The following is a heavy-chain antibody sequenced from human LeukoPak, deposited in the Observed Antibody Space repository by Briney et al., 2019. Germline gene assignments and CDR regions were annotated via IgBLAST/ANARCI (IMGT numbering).Heavy chain of an antibody. D-gene: IGHD6-13*01. CDR1: GGSFSGYY. Sequence: SETLSLTCAVYGGSFSGYYWSWIRQPPGKGLEWIGEINHSGSTNYNPSLKSRLTISVDTSKNQFSLKLSSVTAADTAVYYCARVSSSWYFHYFDYWGQGTLVTVSS. V-gene: IGHV4-34*01. CDR2: INHSGST. J-gene: IGHJ4*02. CDR3: ARVSSSWYFHYFDY.